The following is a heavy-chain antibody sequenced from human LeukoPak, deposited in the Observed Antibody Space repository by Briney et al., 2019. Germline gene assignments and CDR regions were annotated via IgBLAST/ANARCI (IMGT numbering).Heavy chain of an antibody. V-gene: IGHV4-59*01. Sequence: SETLSLTCTVSGGSISSYYWSWIRQPPGKGLEWIGYIYYSGSTNYNPSLKSRVTISVDTSKNQFSLKLSSVTAADTAVYYCAKETGHAGDYSVDYWGQGTLVAVSS. CDR3: AKETGHAGDYSVDY. CDR2: IYYSGST. CDR1: GGSISSYY. J-gene: IGHJ4*02. D-gene: IGHD4-17*01.